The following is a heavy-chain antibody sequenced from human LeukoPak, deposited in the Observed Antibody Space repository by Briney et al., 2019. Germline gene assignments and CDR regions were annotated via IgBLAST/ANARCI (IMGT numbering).Heavy chain of an antibody. V-gene: IGHV4-34*01. CDR2: INHSGST. CDR3: ARGLSSDLQLWSQYYFDY. CDR1: GGSFSGYY. D-gene: IGHD5-18*01. Sequence: SETLSLTCAVYGGSFSGYYWSWIRQPPGKGLEWIGEINHSGSTNYNPSLKSRVTISVDTSKNQFSLKLSSVTAADTAVYYCARGLSSDLQLWSQYYFDYWGQGTLVTVSS. J-gene: IGHJ4*02.